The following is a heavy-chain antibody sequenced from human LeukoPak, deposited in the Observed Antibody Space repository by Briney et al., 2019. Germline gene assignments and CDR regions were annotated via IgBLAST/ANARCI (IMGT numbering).Heavy chain of an antibody. CDR3: ARSPDLGEYSGSYGRFDP. D-gene: IGHD1-26*01. J-gene: IGHJ5*02. CDR1: GYTFTGYY. Sequence: EASVKVSCKASGYTFTGYYMHWVRQAPGQGLEWMGWINPNSGDTNYAQKFQGRVTMTKDTSISTAYMELNRLRSEDTAVYYCARSPDLGEYSGSYGRFDPWGQGTLVTVSS. V-gene: IGHV1-2*02. CDR2: INPNSGDT.